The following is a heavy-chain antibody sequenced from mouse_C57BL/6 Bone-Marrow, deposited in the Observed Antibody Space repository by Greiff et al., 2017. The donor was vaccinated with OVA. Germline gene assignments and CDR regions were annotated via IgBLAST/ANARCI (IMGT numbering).Heavy chain of an antibody. CDR3: ARIRHYYGSSYGFAY. CDR1: GFSLSTSGMG. J-gene: IGHJ3*01. CDR2: IYWDDDK. V-gene: IGHV8-12*01. Sequence: QVTLKVSGPGILQSSQTLSLTCSFSGFSLSTSGMGVSWIRQPSGKGLEWLAHIYWDDDKRYNPSLKSRLTISKDTSRNQVFLKITSVDTADTATYDCARIRHYYGSSYGFAYWGQGTLVTVSA. D-gene: IGHD1-1*01.